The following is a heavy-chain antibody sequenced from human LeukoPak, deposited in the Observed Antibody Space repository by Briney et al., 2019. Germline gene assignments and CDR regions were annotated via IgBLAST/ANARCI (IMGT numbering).Heavy chain of an antibody. J-gene: IGHJ4*02. CDR3: ATHDKTSSGYYGY. Sequence: SQTLSLTCTVSGGSISSGSYYWSWIRQPAGKGLEWIGRIYTSGSTNYNPSLKSRVTISVDTSKNQFSLKLSSVTAADTAVYYCATHDKTSSGYYGYWGRGTLVTVSS. CDR1: GGSISSGSYY. D-gene: IGHD3-22*01. CDR2: IYTSGST. V-gene: IGHV4-61*02.